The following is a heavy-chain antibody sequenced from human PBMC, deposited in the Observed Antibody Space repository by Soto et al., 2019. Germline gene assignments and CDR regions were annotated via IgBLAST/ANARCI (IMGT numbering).Heavy chain of an antibody. Sequence: QVQLQDSGPGLVKPSETLSLTCTVSGGSISSYYRTWIRQPPGKGLEWIGNIYYSGSTTYNPSLKSRVTISVDTSKNQFSLRLSSVTAADTAVYYCATQTANFYGSGSYYLPFDYWGQGTLVTVSS. CDR3: ATQTANFYGSGSYYLPFDY. J-gene: IGHJ4*02. V-gene: IGHV4-59*01. CDR2: IYYSGST. CDR1: GGSISSYY. D-gene: IGHD3-10*01.